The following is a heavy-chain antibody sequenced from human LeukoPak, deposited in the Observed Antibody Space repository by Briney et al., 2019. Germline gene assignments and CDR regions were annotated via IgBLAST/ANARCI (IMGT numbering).Heavy chain of an antibody. CDR1: GFTLPTYG. J-gene: IGHJ4*02. CDR3: AEDSTRDYGYYGMPES. Sequence: PGGSLRLSCAGSGFTLPTYGLHWVRQAHGKGLEWVAYISYDGNKGYYTDSVKGRFTIARDNSKSMLFLQMNSLRIEDTGVYYCAEDSTRDYGYYGMPESWGQGTLVTVS. CDR2: ISYDGNKG. V-gene: IGHV3-30*03. D-gene: IGHD4-17*01.